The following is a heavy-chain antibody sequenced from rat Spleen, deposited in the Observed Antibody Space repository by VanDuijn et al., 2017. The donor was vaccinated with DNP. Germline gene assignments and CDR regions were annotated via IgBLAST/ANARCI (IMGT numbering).Heavy chain of an antibody. Sequence: EVQVVESGGGLVQPGGSLKLSCAASGFTFSDYAMAWVRQAPKKGLEWVATVIYDGSRTYYRDSVKGRFTISRDNAKSSLYLKMDSLRSEDTATYYWARRGYKNSWYFDFWGQGVMVTVSS. D-gene: IGHD1-10*01. J-gene: IGHJ2*01. V-gene: IGHV5-17*01. CDR1: GFTFSDYA. CDR3: ARRGYKNSWYFDF. CDR2: VIYDGSRT.